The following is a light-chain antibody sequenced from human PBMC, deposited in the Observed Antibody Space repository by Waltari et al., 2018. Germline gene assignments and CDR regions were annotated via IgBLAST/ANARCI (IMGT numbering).Light chain of an antibody. CDR3: QQYTSPSWT. CDR2: GTS. J-gene: IGKJ1*01. V-gene: IGKV3-20*01. CDR1: QSVNSNY. Sequence: IVLTQSPGTLSLSPGERATLSCRASQSVNSNYLAWYQQKPGQAPRLLIYGTSSRATGIPDRFSASGSGTDFILSISRLEPEDFAVYYCQQYTSPSWTFGRGTKVEIK.